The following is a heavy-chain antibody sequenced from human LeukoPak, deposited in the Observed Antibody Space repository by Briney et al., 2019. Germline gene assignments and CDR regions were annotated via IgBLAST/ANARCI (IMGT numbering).Heavy chain of an antibody. CDR1: GFTFDDYA. V-gene: IGHV3-9*01. CDR2: ISWNSGSI. CDR3: AKETDYGDY. D-gene: IGHD1-1*01. Sequence: GGSLRLSCAASGFTFDDYAMHWVRQAPGKGLEWVSGISWNSGSIGYADSVKGRFTISRDNAKNSLYLQMNSLRAEDTALYYCAKETDYGDYWGQGTLVTVSS. J-gene: IGHJ4*02.